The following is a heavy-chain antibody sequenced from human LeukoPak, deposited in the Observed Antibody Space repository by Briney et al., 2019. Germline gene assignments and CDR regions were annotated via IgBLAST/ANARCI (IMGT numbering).Heavy chain of an antibody. CDR1: GGSISSYY. CDR3: ARARQLLWFGELLFGWFDP. D-gene: IGHD3-10*01. Sequence: PSETLSLTCTVSGGSISSYYWSWIRQPAGKGLEWIGRIYTSGSTNYNPSLKSRVTISVDTSKNQFSLKLSSVTAADTAVYYCARARQLLWFGELLFGWFDPWGQGTLVTVSS. J-gene: IGHJ5*02. V-gene: IGHV4-4*07. CDR2: IYTSGST.